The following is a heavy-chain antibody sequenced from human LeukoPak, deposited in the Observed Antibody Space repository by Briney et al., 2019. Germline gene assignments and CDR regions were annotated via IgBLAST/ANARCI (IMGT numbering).Heavy chain of an antibody. D-gene: IGHD2-15*01. CDR2: INHSGHR. CDR3: AGQPLGILRAFDV. J-gene: IGHJ3*01. CDR1: GEPFSGYY. V-gene: IGHV4-34*01. Sequence: SETLSLTCAVYGEPFSGYYWDWFRQPPGKGLEWIGEINHSGHRNYNPSLESRVTISVDTSKNQFSLKLNSATAADAAIYYCAGQPLGILRAFDVWGRGTMVTVSS.